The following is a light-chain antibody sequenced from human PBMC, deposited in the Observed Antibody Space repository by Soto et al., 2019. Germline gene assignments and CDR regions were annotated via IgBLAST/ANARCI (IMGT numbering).Light chain of an antibody. Sequence: DIQMTQSPSSLSASVGDRFTMTFRASQSISSYLNWYQQKPGKAPKLLIYAASSLQSGVPSRFSGSGSGTDFTLTISSLQPEDFATYYCQQSYSTPPTFGQGTKVDI. V-gene: IGKV1-39*01. CDR2: AAS. CDR3: QQSYSTPPT. CDR1: QSISSY. J-gene: IGKJ1*01.